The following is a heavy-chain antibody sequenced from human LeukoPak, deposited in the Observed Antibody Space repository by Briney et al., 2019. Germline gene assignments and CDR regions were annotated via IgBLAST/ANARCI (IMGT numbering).Heavy chain of an antibody. CDR2: INPSGGST. CDR3: TRDHLAADGSDAFDI. D-gene: IGHD6-13*01. Sequence: GASVKVSCKASGYTFTTYYMHWVRQAPGQGLEWMGIINPSGGSTTYAQKFQGRVTMTRDMSTSTVYMELSSLRSEDTAVYYCTRDHLAADGSDAFDIWGQGTMVTVSS. J-gene: IGHJ3*02. V-gene: IGHV1-46*01. CDR1: GYTFTTYY.